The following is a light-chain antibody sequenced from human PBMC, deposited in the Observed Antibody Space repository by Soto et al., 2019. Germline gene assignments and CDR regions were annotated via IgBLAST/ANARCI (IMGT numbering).Light chain of an antibody. V-gene: IGLV2-11*01. CDR2: DVS. CDR3: CSYAGCLYV. J-gene: IGLJ1*01. Sequence: QSALTQPRSVSGSPGQSVTISCTGTSSDVGGYNYVSWYQQHPGKAPKLMIYDVSKRPSGVPDRFSGSKSGNTASLTISGLQAEDEADYYCCSYAGCLYVFGTGTKVTVL. CDR1: SSDVGGYNY.